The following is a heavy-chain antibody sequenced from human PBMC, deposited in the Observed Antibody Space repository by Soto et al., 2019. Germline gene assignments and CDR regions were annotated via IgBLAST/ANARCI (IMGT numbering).Heavy chain of an antibody. D-gene: IGHD4-17*01. V-gene: IGHV3-33*01. CDR1: GFTFSSYG. CDR3: ARAPTTVPTFGWYFDL. J-gene: IGHJ2*01. CDR2: IWYDGSNK. Sequence: QVQLVESGGGVVQPGRSLRLSCAASGFTFSSYGMHWVRQAPGKGLEWVAVIWYDGSNKYYADSVKGRFTISRDNSKNTLYLQMNSLRAEDTAVYYCARAPTTVPTFGWYFDLWGRGTLVTVSS.